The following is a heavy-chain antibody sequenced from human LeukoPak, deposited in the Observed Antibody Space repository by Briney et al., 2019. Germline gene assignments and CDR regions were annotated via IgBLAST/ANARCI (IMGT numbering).Heavy chain of an antibody. CDR1: GYTFTSYY. J-gene: IGHJ6*03. CDR3: ARGGHDYGSGRGRYYYYYVDV. Sequence: ASVKDSCKASGYTFTSYYMHWVRQAPGQGLEWMGIINPSGGSTSYAQKFQGRVTITADKSTSTAYMELSSLRSEDTAVYYCARGGHDYGSGRGRYYYYYVDVWGKGTTVTVSS. CDR2: INPSGGST. D-gene: IGHD3-10*01. V-gene: IGHV1-46*01.